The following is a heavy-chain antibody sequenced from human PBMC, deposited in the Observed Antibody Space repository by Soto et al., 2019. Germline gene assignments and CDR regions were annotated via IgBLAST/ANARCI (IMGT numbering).Heavy chain of an antibody. Sequence: SGPTLVNPTQTLTLTCTFSGFSLSTIGVGVGWIRQPPGKALEWLALIYWDDDKRYSPSLKSRLTITKDTSKNQVVLKMTNMDPVDTATYYCAHSPGYCGGEWYGAFDIWGQGPMANVSS. CDR3: AHSPGYCGGEWYGAFDI. CDR2: IYWDDDK. V-gene: IGHV2-5*02. D-gene: IGHD2-21*01. J-gene: IGHJ3*02. CDR1: GFSLSTIGVG.